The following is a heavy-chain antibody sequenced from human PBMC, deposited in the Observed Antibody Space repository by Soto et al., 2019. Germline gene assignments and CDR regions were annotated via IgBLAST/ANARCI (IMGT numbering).Heavy chain of an antibody. Sequence: QVQLQESGPGLVKPSQTLSLTCTVSGGSISSGDYYWSWIRQPPVKGLEWIGYIYYSGSTYYNPSLKSRVTISVVPSRNHFSLKLSSVTAADTDVYYCASSGLEWSYNWFDPWGQGTLVTVSS. CDR3: ASSGLEWSYNWFDP. CDR2: IYYSGST. CDR1: GGSISSGDYY. V-gene: IGHV4-30-4*01. J-gene: IGHJ5*02. D-gene: IGHD3-3*01.